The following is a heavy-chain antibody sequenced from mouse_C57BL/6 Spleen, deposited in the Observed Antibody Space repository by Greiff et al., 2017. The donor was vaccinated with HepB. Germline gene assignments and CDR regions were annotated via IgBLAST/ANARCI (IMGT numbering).Heavy chain of an antibody. CDR2: TNPTNGRT. V-gene: IGHV1S81*02. CDR3: ARIKKIVATYFDY. Sequence: VQLQQSGAELVKAGASVKMSCKASGYTFTSYWMNWVKQRLGQGLEWFAETNPTNGRTYYNEKFKSKATLTVDKASSTAYMLLSGPTFEDSAVYYFARIKKIVATYFDYWGQGTTRTVSA. J-gene: IGHJ2*01. D-gene: IGHD1-1*01. CDR1: GYTFTSYW.